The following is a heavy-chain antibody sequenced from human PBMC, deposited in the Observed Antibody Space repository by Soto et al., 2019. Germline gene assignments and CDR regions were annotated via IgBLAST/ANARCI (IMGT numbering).Heavy chain of an antibody. Sequence: EVQMSGSGGGLVQPGGSLRLSCAASGFTFSSYAMSWVRHAPGKGLEWVSAISGSSTRTYYADSGEGRFTIARDNSKNAVELQMHRVRAEETVVYYSEKDPSSGFSKENFFDYWGQGTLVTVSS. CDR2: ISGSSTRT. V-gene: IGHV3-23*01. J-gene: IGHJ4*02. D-gene: IGHD3-10*01. CDR3: EKDPSSGFSKENFFDY. CDR1: GFTFSSYA.